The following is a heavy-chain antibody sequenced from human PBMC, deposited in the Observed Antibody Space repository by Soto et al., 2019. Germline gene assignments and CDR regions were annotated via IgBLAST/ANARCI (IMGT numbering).Heavy chain of an antibody. CDR2: VYIGGET. D-gene: IGHD1-26*01. Sequence: PSETLSLTCIVSDGSISSDYLTWIRQPAGKGLEWLGRVYIGGETNYNPSLKSRLTMSLDTSKRQFSLWLSSVTAADTAVYYCARGRQAVGLEFWGLGTLVTVSS. CDR3: ARGRQAVGLEF. V-gene: IGHV4-4*07. J-gene: IGHJ4*02. CDR1: DGSISSDY.